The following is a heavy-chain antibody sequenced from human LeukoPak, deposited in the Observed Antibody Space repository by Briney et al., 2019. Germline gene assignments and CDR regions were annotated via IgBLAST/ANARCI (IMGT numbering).Heavy chain of an antibody. V-gene: IGHV1-69*04. CDR3: ARDGVMITFGGVIAQPLLFDY. D-gene: IGHD3-16*02. CDR1: GGTFISYA. J-gene: IGHJ4*02. Sequence: SSVTVSCKASGGTFISYAISWVRQAPGQGLEWMGRIIPILGIANYAQKFQGRVTITADKSTSTAYMELSSLRSEDTAVYYCARDGVMITFGGVIAQPLLFDYWGQGTLVTVSS. CDR2: IIPILGIA.